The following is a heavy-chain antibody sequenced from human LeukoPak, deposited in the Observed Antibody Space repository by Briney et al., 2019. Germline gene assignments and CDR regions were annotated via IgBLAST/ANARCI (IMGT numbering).Heavy chain of an antibody. CDR3: AGLWGSGWKWFDY. D-gene: IGHD6-19*01. CDR1: GGSISSSSYY. V-gene: IGHV4-39*01. Sequence: PSETLSLTCTVSGGSISSSSYYWGWIRQPPGKGLEWIGNIYYSGSTYYNPSLKSRVTLSVDTSKNQFSLKLSSVTAADTAVYYCAGLWGSGWKWFDYWGQGTLVTVSS. CDR2: IYYSGST. J-gene: IGHJ4*02.